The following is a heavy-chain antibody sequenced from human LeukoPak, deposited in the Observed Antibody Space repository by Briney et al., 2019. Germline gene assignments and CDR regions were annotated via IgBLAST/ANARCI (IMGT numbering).Heavy chain of an antibody. Sequence: PSETLSLTCAVYGGSFSGYYWSWIRQPPGKGLGWIGEINHSGSTNYNPSLKSRVTISVDTSKNQFSLKLSSVTAADTAVYYCARTMTYYYDSSGYAFDYWGQGTLVTVSS. CDR2: INHSGST. D-gene: IGHD3-22*01. CDR3: ARTMTYYYDSSGYAFDY. CDR1: GGSFSGYY. J-gene: IGHJ4*02. V-gene: IGHV4-34*01.